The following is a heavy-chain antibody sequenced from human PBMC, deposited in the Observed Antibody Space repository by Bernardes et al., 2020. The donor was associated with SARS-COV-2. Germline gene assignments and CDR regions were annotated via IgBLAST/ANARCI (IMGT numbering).Heavy chain of an antibody. J-gene: IGHJ6*02. CDR2: MNPNSGNT. Sequence: ASVKVSCKASGYTFTSYDINWVRQVTGQGLEWMGWMNPNSGNTGYAQKFQGRVTMTRNTSISTAYMELSSLRSEDTAVYYCARGLISAGGISYYYYYGMDVWGQGTTVTVSS. V-gene: IGHV1-8*01. CDR3: ARGLISAGGISYYYYYGMDV. CDR1: GYTFTSYD.